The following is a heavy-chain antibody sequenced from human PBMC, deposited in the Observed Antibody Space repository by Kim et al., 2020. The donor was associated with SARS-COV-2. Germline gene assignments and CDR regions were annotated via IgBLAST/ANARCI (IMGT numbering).Heavy chain of an antibody. Sequence: TTDYAAPVKGRFTISRDDSKNTLYLQMNSLKTEDTAVYYCTTGLYYFDYWGQGTLVTVSS. J-gene: IGHJ4*02. V-gene: IGHV3-15*01. CDR2: TT. CDR3: TTGLYYFDY.